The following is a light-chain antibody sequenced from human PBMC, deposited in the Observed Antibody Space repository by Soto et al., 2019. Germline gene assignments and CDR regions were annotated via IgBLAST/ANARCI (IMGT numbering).Light chain of an antibody. CDR2: DAS. V-gene: IGKV1-33*01. CDR1: RDISNY. J-gene: IGKJ4*01. CDR3: QQYVNALT. Sequence: DIQMTQSPSSLSASVGDRVTITCQASRDISNYLNWYQQKAGKAPKLLINDASNLEAGVPARFSGSGAGTDFTLNISSLQSYDFATYYCQQYVNALTFAGETKVDIK.